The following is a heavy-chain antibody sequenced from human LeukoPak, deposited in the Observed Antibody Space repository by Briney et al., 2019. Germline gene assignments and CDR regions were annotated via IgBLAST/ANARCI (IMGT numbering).Heavy chain of an antibody. CDR3: AKDGGEWLRGSYY. Sequence: PGGSLRLSCAASGFTFSGYAMSWVRQAPGKGLEWVSAISGSGGSTYYADSVKGRFTISRDNSKNTLYLQVNSLRAEDTAVYYCAKDGGEWLRGSYYWGQGTLVTVSS. CDR1: GFTFSGYA. D-gene: IGHD5-12*01. J-gene: IGHJ4*02. V-gene: IGHV3-23*01. CDR2: ISGSGGST.